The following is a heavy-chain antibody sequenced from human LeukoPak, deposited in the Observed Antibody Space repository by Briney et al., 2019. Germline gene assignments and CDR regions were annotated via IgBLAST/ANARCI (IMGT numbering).Heavy chain of an antibody. CDR1: GYTLTSYG. J-gene: IGHJ4*02. D-gene: IGHD6-19*01. Sequence: GASVKVSCKASGYTLTSYGISWVRQAPGQGLEWMGWISAYNGNTNYAQKLHGRVTMTTDTSTSTDYMELRSLRSDDTAVYYCARDLSVAEGYFDYWGQGTLVTVSS. CDR2: ISAYNGNT. CDR3: ARDLSVAEGYFDY. V-gene: IGHV1-18*04.